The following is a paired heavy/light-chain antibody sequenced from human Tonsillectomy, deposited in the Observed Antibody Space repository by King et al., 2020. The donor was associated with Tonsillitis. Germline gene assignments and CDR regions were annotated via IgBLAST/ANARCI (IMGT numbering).Light chain of an antibody. CDR2: DAS. V-gene: IGKV1-33*01. CDR3: QQYANLPQT. J-gene: IGKJ2*01. Sequence: DIQMTQSPSSLSASVGDRVTITCQASQDIGHYLNWFQRKPGRVPKVLIYDASTLESGVPSRFSGGGSGTEFTFTITSLQPEDIATYYCQQYANLPQTFGQGTKLEIK. CDR1: QDIGHY.
Heavy chain of an antibody. CDR2: ISFDGPDK. CDR3: AKDRGFRVRDSHYAMDV. V-gene: IGHV3-30*18. Sequence: QVQLVESGGGVVQPGRSLRLSCAASGFTFSDYGMHWVRQAPGKGLEWVAVISFDGPDKYYADSVKGRLTISRDNAKNTLYLQMNRLRGEDTAVYYCAKDRGFRVRDSHYAMDVWGQGTTVTVSS. J-gene: IGHJ6*02. CDR1: GFTFSDYG. D-gene: IGHD2-15*01.